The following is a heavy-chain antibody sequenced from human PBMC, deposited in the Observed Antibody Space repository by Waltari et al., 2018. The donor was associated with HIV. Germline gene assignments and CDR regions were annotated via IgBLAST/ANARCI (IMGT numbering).Heavy chain of an antibody. J-gene: IGHJ4*02. CDR2: IKKDGSEK. Sequence: EVQLVESGGGLVQNGGSLRLSCAASGFIFSNYWMSWVRQAPGKGLEWVANIKKDGSEKNYVDSVKGRFTISRDNAKKTLFLQMNSLTAGDTAVYYCATLSNGWYWGQGIQVTVSS. CDR1: GFIFSNYW. CDR3: ATLSNGWY. D-gene: IGHD6-19*01. V-gene: IGHV3-7*01.